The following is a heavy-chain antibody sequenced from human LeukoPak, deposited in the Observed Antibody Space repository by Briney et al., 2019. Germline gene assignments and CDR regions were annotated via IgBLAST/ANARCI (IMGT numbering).Heavy chain of an antibody. CDR1: GDSLSNHY. J-gene: IGHJ3*02. CDR3: AREWENGYHAFHI. V-gene: IGHV4-59*11. D-gene: IGHD1-26*01. Sequence: AETLSLTCSVSGDSLSNHYWSWIRLPPGKGLEWIGYINDSGTTKYNPSLRSRVTISVDTSKSQFSLKLRSMTAADTALYYCAREWENGYHAFHIWGQGTMVTVSS. CDR2: INDSGTT.